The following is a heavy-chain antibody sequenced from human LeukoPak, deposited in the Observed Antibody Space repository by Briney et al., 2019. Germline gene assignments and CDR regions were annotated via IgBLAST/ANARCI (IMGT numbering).Heavy chain of an antibody. Sequence: ASVKVSCKASGGTFSRYAISWVRQAPGQWLEWMGRIIPIFGTANYAQKFQGRVTITTDESTSTAYMELSSLRSEDTAVYYCARAGGYYDSSGYYPLDYWGQGTLVTVSS. CDR3: ARAGGYYDSSGYYPLDY. CDR1: GGTFSRYA. V-gene: IGHV1-69*05. D-gene: IGHD3-22*01. CDR2: IIPIFGTA. J-gene: IGHJ4*02.